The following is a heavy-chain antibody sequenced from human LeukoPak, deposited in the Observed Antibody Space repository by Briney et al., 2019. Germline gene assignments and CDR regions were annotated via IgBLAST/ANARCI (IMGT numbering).Heavy chain of an antibody. CDR1: GYTFTGYY. Sequence: ASLKVSCKASGYTFTGYYMHCVRQTPGHGLEWMGWINPNSGGTNYAQKFQGRVTMTRDTSISTAYMELSRLRSDDTAVYYCARVEALRYYYYYMDVWGKGTTVTVSS. V-gene: IGHV1-2*02. CDR3: ARVEALRYYYYYMDV. CDR2: INPNSGGT. D-gene: IGHD5-12*01. J-gene: IGHJ6*03.